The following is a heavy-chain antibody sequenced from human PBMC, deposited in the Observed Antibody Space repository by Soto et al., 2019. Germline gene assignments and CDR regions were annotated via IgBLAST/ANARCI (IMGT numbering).Heavy chain of an antibody. CDR2: LYAGDRT. Sequence: QAGGSLRLSCAVSGFSVRSNYMNWVRQAPGKGLEWVSVLYAGDRTYYADSVKGRFTISRDSPKNTLSLQMNSLRVEDTAVYYCARDLGYSYGYYYYAMDVWGQGTTVTVSS. CDR1: GFSVRSNY. CDR3: ARDLGYSYGYYYYAMDV. J-gene: IGHJ6*02. D-gene: IGHD5-18*01. V-gene: IGHV3-53*01.